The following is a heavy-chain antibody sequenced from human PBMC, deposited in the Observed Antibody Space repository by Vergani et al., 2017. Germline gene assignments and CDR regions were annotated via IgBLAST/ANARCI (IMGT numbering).Heavy chain of an antibody. J-gene: IGHJ1*01. D-gene: IGHD5-18*01. CDR2: ISAYNGNT. CDR3: ARGVDTAMVPVAEYFQH. V-gene: IGHV1-18*04. Sequence: QVQLVQSGAEVKKPGASVKVSCKASGYPFTSYYMHWVRQAPGQGLEWMGWISAYNGNTNYAQKLQGRVTMTTDTSTSTAYMELRSLRSEDTAVYYCARGVDTAMVPVAEYFQHWGQGTLVTVSS. CDR1: GYPFTSYY.